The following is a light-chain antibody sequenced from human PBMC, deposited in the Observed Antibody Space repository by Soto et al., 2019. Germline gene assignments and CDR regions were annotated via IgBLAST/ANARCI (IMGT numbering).Light chain of an antibody. V-gene: IGKV3-11*01. J-gene: IGKJ2*01. Sequence: EIVLTQSPATLSLSPGERATLSCRASQSVSSYLAWYQHKPGQAPRLLIYDASNRATGIPARFSGSGSGTDFTITISRLEPEDFAVYYWQQSSNWPHTFGPGTKLEIK. CDR1: QSVSSY. CDR3: QQSSNWPHT. CDR2: DAS.